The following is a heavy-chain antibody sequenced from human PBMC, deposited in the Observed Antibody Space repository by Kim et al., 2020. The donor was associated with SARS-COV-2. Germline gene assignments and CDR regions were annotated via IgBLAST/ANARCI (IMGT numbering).Heavy chain of an antibody. D-gene: IGHD6-13*01. CDR1: GGSISSSSYY. J-gene: IGHJ6*02. Sequence: SETLSLTCTVSGGSISSSSYYWGWIRQPPGKGLEWIGSIYYSGSTYYNPSLKSRVTISVDTSKNQFSLKLSSVTAADTAVYYCARDSVPTAAAGTWTYYYYYYGMDVWGQGTTVTVSS. CDR2: IYYSGST. CDR3: ARDSVPTAAAGTWTYYYYYYGMDV. V-gene: IGHV4-39*07.